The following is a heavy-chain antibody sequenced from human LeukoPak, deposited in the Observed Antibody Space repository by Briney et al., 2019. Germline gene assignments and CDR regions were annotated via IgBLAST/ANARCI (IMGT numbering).Heavy chain of an antibody. D-gene: IGHD6-19*01. V-gene: IGHV4-34*01. J-gene: IGHJ5*02. CDR1: GGSFSRYY. CDR3: ARAGAQWLVRGTNNWFDP. Sequence: SETLSLTCAVYGGSFSRYYWSWIRQPPGKGLEWIGEINHSGSTNYNPSLKSRVTISVDTSKNQFSLKLSSVTAADTAVYYCARAGAQWLVRGTNNWFDPWGQGTLVTVSS. CDR2: INHSGST.